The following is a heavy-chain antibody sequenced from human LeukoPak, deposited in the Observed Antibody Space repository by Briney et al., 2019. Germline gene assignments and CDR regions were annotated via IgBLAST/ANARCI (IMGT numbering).Heavy chain of an antibody. D-gene: IGHD4-23*01. J-gene: IGHJ4*02. CDR1: GGSINSYY. CDR2: IYSSGST. V-gene: IGHV4-4*07. CDR3: ARGGKATVVTM. Sequence: SETLTLTCTVSGGSINSYYWSWIRQPAGKGLEWIGRIYSSGSTNYNPSLKSRVSMSVDTSKNQFSLKLTSVTAADTAVYYCARGGKATVVTMWGQGILVTVSS.